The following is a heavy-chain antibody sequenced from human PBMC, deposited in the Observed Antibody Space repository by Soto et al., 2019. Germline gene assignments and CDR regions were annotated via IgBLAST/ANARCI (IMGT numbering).Heavy chain of an antibody. V-gene: IGHV3-30*18. CDR1: GFSFSSYG. CDR3: AKDRGEQWLVLSFDY. J-gene: IGHJ4*02. D-gene: IGHD6-19*01. Sequence: VQLVESGGGVVQPGRSLRLSCAASGFSFSSYGMHWVRQAPGKGLEWVAVIAFDGGNTYYADSVKGRFTISRDNSKSTLYLQMNTLRAEDTALYYCAKDRGEQWLVLSFDYWGQGTLVTVSS. CDR2: IAFDGGNT.